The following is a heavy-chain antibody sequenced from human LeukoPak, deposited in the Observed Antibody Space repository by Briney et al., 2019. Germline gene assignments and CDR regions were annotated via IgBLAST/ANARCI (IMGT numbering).Heavy chain of an antibody. D-gene: IGHD6-19*01. V-gene: IGHV4-39*01. CDR1: VGSISSSSYY. Sequence: PSETLSLTCTVSVGSISSSSYYWGWIRQPPGKWLEWIGSIYYSGGTYYNPSLKSRVTTSVDTSKNQFSLKLSSVTAADTAVYYCARHGDSSGCLWGQGTLVTVSS. CDR3: ARHGDSSGCL. CDR2: IYYSGGT. J-gene: IGHJ4*02.